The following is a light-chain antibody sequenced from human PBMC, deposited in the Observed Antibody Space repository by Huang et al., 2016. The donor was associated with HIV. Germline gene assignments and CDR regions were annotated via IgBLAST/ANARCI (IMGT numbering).Light chain of an antibody. J-gene: IGKJ3*01. CDR1: HDIWTD. CDR2: DAS. CDR3: QQRRNWPPFT. Sequence: EILLTQSPATLSLSPGDRATLSCRAGHDIWTDLAWYQQKPGQAPRLLIYDASTRAADIPDRFGGSGSGTEFTLTINNLEPGDYAIYFCQQRRNWPPFTFGPGTRVDI. V-gene: IGKV3-11*01.